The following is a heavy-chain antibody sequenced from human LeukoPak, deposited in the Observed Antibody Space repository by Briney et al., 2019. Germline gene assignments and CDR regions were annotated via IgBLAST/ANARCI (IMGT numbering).Heavy chain of an antibody. J-gene: IGHJ6*03. V-gene: IGHV3-11*04. CDR1: GFTFSDYY. CDR2: ISSSGSTI. D-gene: IGHD5-12*01. Sequence: GGSLRLSCAASGFTFSDYYMSWIRQAPGKGLEWVSYISSSGSTIYYADSVKGRFTISRDNDKNSLYLQMNSLRAEDTAVYYCAREYIVATITYYYYYYMDVWGKGTTVTVSS. CDR3: AREYIVATITYYYYYYMDV.